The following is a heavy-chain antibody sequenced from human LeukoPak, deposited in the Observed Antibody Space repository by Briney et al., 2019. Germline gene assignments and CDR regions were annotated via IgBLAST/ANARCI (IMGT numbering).Heavy chain of an antibody. CDR3: ASLRDVVSDSPFDY. V-gene: IGHV1-2*02. Sequence: PRASVTVSCKASGYTFTGYYMHWVRQAPGQGLEWMGWINPNSGGTNYAQKFQGRVTMTRDTSISTAYMELSRLRSDDTAVYYCASLRDVVSDSPFDYWGQGTLVTVSS. D-gene: IGHD5/OR15-5a*01. J-gene: IGHJ4*02. CDR1: GYTFTGYY. CDR2: INPNSGGT.